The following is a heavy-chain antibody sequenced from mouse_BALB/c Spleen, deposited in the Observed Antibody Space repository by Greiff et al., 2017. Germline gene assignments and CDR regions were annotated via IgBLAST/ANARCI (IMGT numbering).Heavy chain of an antibody. J-gene: IGHJ4*01. CDR3: AGWLLNAMDY. D-gene: IGHD2-3*01. Sequence: QVQLQQPGADLVKPGASVKLSCKASGYTFTSYWMHWVKQRPGQGLEWIGEINPSNGRTNYNEKFKSKATLTVDKSSSTAYMQLSSLTSEDSAVYYCAGWLLNAMDYWGQGTSVTVSS. CDR2: INPSNGRT. V-gene: IGHV1S81*02. CDR1: GYTFTSYW.